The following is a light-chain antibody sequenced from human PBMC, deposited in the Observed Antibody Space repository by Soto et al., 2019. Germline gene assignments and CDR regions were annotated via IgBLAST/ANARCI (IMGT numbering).Light chain of an antibody. CDR3: QQYQSYSRT. J-gene: IGKJ1*01. Sequence: DIQMTQSPSTLSASVGDRVTITCRASQSISDWLAWYQQKPGKAPRLPIYKASSLESGVPSRFSGSGSGTEFTLTISSLQPDDFAIYYCQQYQSYSRTFGQGTRVEIK. CDR1: QSISDW. CDR2: KAS. V-gene: IGKV1-5*03.